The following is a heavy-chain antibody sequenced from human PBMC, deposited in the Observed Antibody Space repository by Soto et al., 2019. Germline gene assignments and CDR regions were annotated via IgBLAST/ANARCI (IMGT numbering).Heavy chain of an antibody. Sequence: SSETLSLTCTVSGDSINSYHWTWIRLPPGKGLEWIGYIYYSGSTNYNPSLKSRATISVDMSKNQFSLKLSSVTAADTAVYYCARETYYYESGAYYYGLDIWGQGTMVTVSS. J-gene: IGHJ3*02. D-gene: IGHD3-22*01. CDR1: GDSINSYH. V-gene: IGHV4-59*01. CDR3: ARETYYYESGAYYYGLDI. CDR2: IYYSGST.